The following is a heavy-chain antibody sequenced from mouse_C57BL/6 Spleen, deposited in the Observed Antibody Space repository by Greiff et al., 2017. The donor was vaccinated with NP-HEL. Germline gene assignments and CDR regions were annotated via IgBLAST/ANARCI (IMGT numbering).Heavy chain of an antibody. V-gene: IGHV1-55*01. CDR2: ISPGSGST. J-gene: IGHJ3*01. Sequence: QVQLQPPGAELVKPGASVKMSCKASGYTFTSYWITWVKQRPGQGLEWIGEISPGSGSTNYNEKFKSKATLTVDTSSSTAYMQLSSLTSEDAAVYYCARRGYSNSWFAYWGQGTLVTVSA. CDR1: GYTFTSYW. D-gene: IGHD2-5*01. CDR3: ARRGYSNSWFAY.